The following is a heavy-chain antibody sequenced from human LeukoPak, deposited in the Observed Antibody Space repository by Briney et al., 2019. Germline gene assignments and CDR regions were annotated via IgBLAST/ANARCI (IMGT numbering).Heavy chain of an antibody. CDR3: ATVSEAGATHFDY. Sequence: GASVKVSCTVSGYTLTELSMHWVRQVPGKGLEWMGGFDPEDGETIYAQKFQGRVTMTEDTSTDTAYMELSSLRSEDTAVYYCATVSEAGATHFDYWGQGTLVTVSS. CDR1: GYTLTELS. CDR2: FDPEDGET. V-gene: IGHV1-24*01. D-gene: IGHD1-26*01. J-gene: IGHJ4*02.